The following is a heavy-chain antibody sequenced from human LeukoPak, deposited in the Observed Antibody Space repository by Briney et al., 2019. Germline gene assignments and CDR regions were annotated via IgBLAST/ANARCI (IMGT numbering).Heavy chain of an antibody. D-gene: IGHD1-26*01. CDR2: IKQDGSEK. J-gene: IGHJ6*02. Sequence: GGSLRLSCAASGFTFSSYWMSWVRQAPGKGLEWVANIKQDGSEKYYVDSVKGRFTISRDNAKNSLYLQMNSLRAEDTAVYYCARDASGDTNSGPRMDVWGQGTTVTVS. CDR3: ARDASGDTNSGPRMDV. V-gene: IGHV3-7*05. CDR1: GFTFSSYW.